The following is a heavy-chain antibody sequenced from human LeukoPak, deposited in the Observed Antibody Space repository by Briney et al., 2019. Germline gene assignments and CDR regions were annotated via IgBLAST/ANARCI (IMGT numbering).Heavy chain of an antibody. Sequence: GSPRPSCSASGFTFSSYSMNWVRQAPGKGLEWVSGISGSGGNTFYADSVKGRFTISRDNSKSTLNLQMNSLRPDDTATYFCAKTDSGGYHRGNYDFWGQGTLVTVSS. V-gene: IGHV3-23*01. CDR3: AKTDSGGYHRGNYDF. CDR2: ISGSGGNT. D-gene: IGHD3-22*01. J-gene: IGHJ4*02. CDR1: GFTFSSYS.